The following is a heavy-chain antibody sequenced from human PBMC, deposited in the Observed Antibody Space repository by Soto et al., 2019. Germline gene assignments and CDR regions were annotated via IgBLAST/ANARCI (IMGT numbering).Heavy chain of an antibody. J-gene: IGHJ4*02. CDR3: ASSWDDHRDFDY. CDR2: IRNRGNSYST. CDR1: GFTFSDHY. Sequence: GGSLRLSCEASGFTFSDHYMDWVRQAPGMGLEWVGRIRNRGNSYSTEYAASVRGRFTVSRDDSKSSLYLQMNSLTAEDTAVYYCASSWDDHRDFDYWGQGTLVTVSS. V-gene: IGHV3-72*01. D-gene: IGHD1-26*01.